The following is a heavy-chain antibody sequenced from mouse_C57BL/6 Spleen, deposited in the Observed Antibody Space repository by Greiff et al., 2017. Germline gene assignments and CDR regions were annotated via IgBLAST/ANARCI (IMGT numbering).Heavy chain of an antibody. V-gene: IGHV1-82*01. D-gene: IGHD1-1*01. CDR1: GYAFSSSW. CDR3: ARSLTAVVARYFDV. Sequence: QVQLKESGPELVKPGASVKISCTASGYAFSSSWMNWVKQRPGKGLEWIGRIYPGDGDTNYNGKFTGKATLTADKSSSTAYMQLSSLTAEDSAVYFCARSLTAVVARYFDVWGTGTTVTVSS. J-gene: IGHJ1*03. CDR2: IYPGDGDT.